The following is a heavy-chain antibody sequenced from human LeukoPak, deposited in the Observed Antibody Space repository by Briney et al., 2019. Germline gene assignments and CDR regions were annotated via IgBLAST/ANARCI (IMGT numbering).Heavy chain of an antibody. J-gene: IGHJ4*02. D-gene: IGHD1-26*01. CDR2: ISNNSTTI. V-gene: IGHV3-48*04. CDR3: VRPLRKGVDY. CDR1: GFTFSSYN. Sequence: GGSLRLSCAASGFTFSSYNMNWVRQAPGKGLEWVSYISNNSTTIYYADSVKGRFTISRDNAKNSLYLQMNSLRAEDTAVYYCVRPLRKGVDYWGQGTLVTVSS.